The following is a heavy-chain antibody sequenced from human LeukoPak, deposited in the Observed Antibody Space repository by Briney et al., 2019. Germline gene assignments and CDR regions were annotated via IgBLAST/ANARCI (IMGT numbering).Heavy chain of an antibody. Sequence: GGSLRLSCAASGFTFSSYEMNWVRQAPGKGLEWVSYISSSGSTIYYADSVKGRFTISRDNAKNSLYLQMNSLRAEDTAVYYCAGDRAAAPRGLVAFDIWGQGTMVTVSS. CDR3: AGDRAAAPRGLVAFDI. D-gene: IGHD6-13*01. J-gene: IGHJ3*02. CDR1: GFTFSSYE. V-gene: IGHV3-48*03. CDR2: ISSSGSTI.